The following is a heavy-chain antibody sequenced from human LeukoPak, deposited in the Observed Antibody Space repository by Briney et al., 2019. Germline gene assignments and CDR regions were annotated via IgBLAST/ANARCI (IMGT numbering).Heavy chain of an antibody. CDR1: GFTFSSYS. J-gene: IGHJ1*01. CDR3: ARDEHSSGYHYDPEYFQH. D-gene: IGHD3-22*01. CDR2: ISSSSSYI. Sequence: KPGGSLRLSCTASGFTFSSYSMNWVRQAPGKGLEWVSSISSSSSYIYYAASVKGRFTISRDNAKNSMYLQMNSLRAEDTAVYYCARDEHSSGYHYDPEYFQHWGQGTLVTVSS. V-gene: IGHV3-21*01.